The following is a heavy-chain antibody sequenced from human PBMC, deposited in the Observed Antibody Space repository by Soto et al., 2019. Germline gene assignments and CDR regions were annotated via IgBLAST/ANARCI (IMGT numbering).Heavy chain of an antibody. CDR1: GGSFSGYY. V-gene: IGHV4-34*01. J-gene: IGHJ4*02. CDR3: ARDYYDSSGRPTIDY. D-gene: IGHD3-22*01. Sequence: QVQLQQWGAGLLKPSETLSLTCAVYGGSFSGYYRSWILQPPGKGLEWIGEINHSGSTNYNPSLKSRVTISVDTSENQFSLKLSSVTAADTAVYYCARDYYDSSGRPTIDYWGQGTLVTVSS. CDR2: INHSGST.